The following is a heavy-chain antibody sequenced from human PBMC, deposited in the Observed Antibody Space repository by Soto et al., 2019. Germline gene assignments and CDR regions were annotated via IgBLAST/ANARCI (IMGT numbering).Heavy chain of an antibody. CDR2: ISGGGRPI. V-gene: IGHV3-48*02. CDR1: GFTFSTFS. Sequence: EVQLVESGGGSVQPGGSLRLSCAASGFTFSTFSMNWVRQAPGRGLEWISYISGGGRPISYADSVKGRFTISRDNAKNSLYLQIDSLTDEDTAVYYCARDLGWAFDSWGQGTLVNVSS. J-gene: IGHJ4*02. CDR3: ARDLGWAFDS. D-gene: IGHD6-19*01.